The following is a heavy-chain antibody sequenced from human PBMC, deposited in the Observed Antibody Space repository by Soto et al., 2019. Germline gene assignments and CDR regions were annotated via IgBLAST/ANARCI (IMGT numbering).Heavy chain of an antibody. CDR2: INSDGSST. J-gene: IGHJ4*02. D-gene: IGHD1-20*01. Sequence: PWGPLRLSCAASVFTFSSYWMHWVRQAPGKGLVWVSRINSDGSSTSYADSVKGRFTISRDNAKNTLYLQMNSLRAEDTAVYYCATPFPHSYTGISHYWGQGTLVTVSS. V-gene: IGHV3-74*01. CDR1: VFTFSSYW. CDR3: ATPFPHSYTGISHY.